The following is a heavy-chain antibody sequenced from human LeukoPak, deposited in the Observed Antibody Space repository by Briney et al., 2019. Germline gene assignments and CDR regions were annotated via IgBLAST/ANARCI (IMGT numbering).Heavy chain of an antibody. CDR2: IIPIFGTA. D-gene: IGHD3-22*01. Sequence: GASVKVSCRASGGPLSNYSISWGRQAPGQRPGWMGGIIPIFGTANYAQKFRGKVTITADESTNTAYMELSSLRSEDTAIYYCARGWDYDSGGRPTAYVYWGQGTLVSVSS. CDR1: GGPLSNYS. CDR3: ARGWDYDSGGRPTAYVY. V-gene: IGHV1-69*13. J-gene: IGHJ4*02.